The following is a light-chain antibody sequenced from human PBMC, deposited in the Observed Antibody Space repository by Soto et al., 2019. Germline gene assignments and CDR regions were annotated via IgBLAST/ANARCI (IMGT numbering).Light chain of an antibody. CDR2: EVT. CDR3: CSYAGSGTWV. Sequence: QSALTQPASVSGSPGQTITISCTGTSSDVGSYNLVSWYQQHPGKAPKFMISEVTKRPSGVSTRFSGSKSGNTASLTIPGLQAQDESDYYCCSYAGSGTWVFGGGTKLTVL. CDR1: SSDVGSYNL. J-gene: IGLJ3*02. V-gene: IGLV2-23*02.